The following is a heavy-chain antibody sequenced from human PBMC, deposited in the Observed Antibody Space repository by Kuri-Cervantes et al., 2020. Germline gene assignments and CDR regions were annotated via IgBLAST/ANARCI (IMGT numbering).Heavy chain of an antibody. J-gene: IGHJ4*02. Sequence: GGSLRLSCAASGLTFDDYAMNWVRQAPGKGLEWVSHISSSSSTIYYADSVKGRFTISRDNAKNSLYLQMNSLRAEDTAVYYCARDGSTVVRGLDYWGQGTLVTVSS. CDR2: ISSSSSTI. D-gene: IGHD4-23*01. V-gene: IGHV3-48*01. CDR3: ARDGSTVVRGLDY. CDR1: GLTFDDYA.